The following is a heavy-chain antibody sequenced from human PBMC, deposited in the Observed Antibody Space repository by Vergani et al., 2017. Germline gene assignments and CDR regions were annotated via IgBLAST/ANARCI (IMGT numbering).Heavy chain of an antibody. CDR1: VFTFSACP. D-gene: IGHD3-3*01. Sequence: EVQLLQSGGGVIQPGGPVRLSCAASVFTFSACPMTWVRQAPGRGLEWVSAISARYPSTYYADSVKGRFTISRDNSKNMLYLQMNSLRAEDTAVYYCARLSYDSAPFLEWGYDCWGQGTLVSVSS. CDR3: ARLSYDSAPFLEWGYDC. CDR2: ISARYPST. J-gene: IGHJ4*02. V-gene: IGHV3-23*01.